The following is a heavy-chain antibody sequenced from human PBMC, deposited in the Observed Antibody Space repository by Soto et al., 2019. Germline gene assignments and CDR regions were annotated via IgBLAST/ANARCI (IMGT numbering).Heavy chain of an antibody. CDR1: GFSLTTSGVG. D-gene: IGHD3-3*01. CDR2: IYWDDDK. Sequence: QITLNESGPTQVKPRQTLTLTCTFSGFSLTTSGVGVGWIRQSPGKAPEWLALIYWDDDKRYSPSLKPRLTLTKDTSKTQVVLTMADLDPADTATYYCAHRVLRTVFGLVTTTAIYFDFWGQGTPVAVSS. CDR3: AHRVLRTVFGLVTTTAIYFDF. J-gene: IGHJ4*02. V-gene: IGHV2-5*02.